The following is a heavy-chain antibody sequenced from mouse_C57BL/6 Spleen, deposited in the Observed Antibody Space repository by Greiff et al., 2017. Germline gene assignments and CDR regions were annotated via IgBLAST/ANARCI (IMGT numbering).Heavy chain of an antibody. CDR1: GYTFTSYW. V-gene: IGHV1-69*01. J-gene: IGHJ1*03. CDR2: IDPSDSYT. CDR3: ARGRRDYGYWYFDV. Sequence: VQLQQPGAELVMPGASVKLSCKASGYTFTSYWMHWVKQRPGQGLEWIGEIDPSDSYTNYNQKFKGKSTLTVDKSSSTAYMQLSSLTSEDSAVYYRARGRRDYGYWYFDVWGTGTTVTVSS. D-gene: IGHD1-1*01.